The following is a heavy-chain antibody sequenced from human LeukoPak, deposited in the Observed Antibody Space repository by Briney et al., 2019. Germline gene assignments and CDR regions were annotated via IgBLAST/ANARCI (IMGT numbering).Heavy chain of an antibody. Sequence: SETLSLTCTVSGGSISSSSYYWGWIRQPPGKGLEWIGSIYYSGSTYYNPSLKSRVTISVDTSKNQFSLKLSSVTAADTAVYYCASSTGCSGGSCYNFDYWGQGTLVTVSS. J-gene: IGHJ4*02. CDR3: ASSTGCSGGSCYNFDY. CDR2: IYYSGST. CDR1: GGSISSSSYY. V-gene: IGHV4-39*07. D-gene: IGHD2-15*01.